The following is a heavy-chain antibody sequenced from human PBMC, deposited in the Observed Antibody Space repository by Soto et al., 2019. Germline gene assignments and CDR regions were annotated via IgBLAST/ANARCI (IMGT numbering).Heavy chain of an antibody. Sequence: GASVKVSCKASGGTFSSYAISWVRQAPGQGLEWMGGIIPIFGTANYVQKFQGRVTITADESTSTAYMELSSLRSEDTAVYYCARSPGTTARSYYYYYYGMDVWGQGTTVTVSS. J-gene: IGHJ6*02. CDR1: GGTFSSYA. V-gene: IGHV1-69*13. CDR3: ARSPGTTARSYYYYYYGMDV. D-gene: IGHD1-1*01. CDR2: IIPIFGTA.